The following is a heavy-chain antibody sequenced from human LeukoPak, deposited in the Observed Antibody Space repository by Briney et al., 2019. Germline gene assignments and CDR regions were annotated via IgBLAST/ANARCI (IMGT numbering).Heavy chain of an antibody. V-gene: IGHV2-5*02. Sequence: SGPTXXKPTQTLTLTCTFSGFSLSTSGVGVGWSRQPPEKALEWLAVSDWDDDKRYSPARKGRDNITKENCKRQMDLTMTKMDTVDTATYYCAHRRGSSSWYALNWFDHWGQGTLVTVSS. J-gene: IGHJ5*02. CDR2: SDWDDDK. CDR1: GFSLSTSGVG. CDR3: AHRRGSSSWYALNWFDH. D-gene: IGHD6-13*01.